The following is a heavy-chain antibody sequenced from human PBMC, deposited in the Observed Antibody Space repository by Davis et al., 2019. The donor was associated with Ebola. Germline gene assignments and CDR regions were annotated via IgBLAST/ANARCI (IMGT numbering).Heavy chain of an antibody. CDR2: IWYDGSNK. V-gene: IGHV3-33*01. CDR3: ARIGFGGVIVYYYYMDV. D-gene: IGHD3-16*02. J-gene: IGHJ6*03. Sequence: GESLKISCAASGFTFSSYGMHWVRQAPGKGLEWVAVIWYDGSNKYYADSVKGRFTISRDNSKNTLYLQMNSLRAEDTAVYYCARIGFGGVIVYYYYMDVWGKGTTVTVSS. CDR1: GFTFSSYG.